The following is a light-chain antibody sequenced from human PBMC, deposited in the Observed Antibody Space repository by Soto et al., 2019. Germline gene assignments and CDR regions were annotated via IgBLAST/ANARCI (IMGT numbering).Light chain of an antibody. CDR3: QQSYSTPST. V-gene: IGKV1-39*01. J-gene: IGKJ2*01. Sequence: DIQMTQSPSSLSASVGDRVTITCRASQSISSYLNWYQQKPGKAPKLLIYAASSLQSGVPSSFSGSGTLTGFTLTISSLQPKDFAHYYYQQSYSTPSTIGQGTKLEI. CDR1: QSISSY. CDR2: AAS.